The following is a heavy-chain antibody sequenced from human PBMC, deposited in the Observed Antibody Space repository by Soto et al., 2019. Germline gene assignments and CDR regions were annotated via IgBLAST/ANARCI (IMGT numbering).Heavy chain of an antibody. J-gene: IGHJ5*02. V-gene: IGHV4-31*03. D-gene: IGHD5-18*01. CDR2: IYYSGST. CDR1: GGSISSGGYY. CDR3: ARGSVVDTAMVSGGNWFDP. Sequence: SETLSLTCTVSGGSISSGGYYWSWIRQHPGKGLEWIGYIYYSGSTYYNPSLKSRVTISVDTSKNQFSLKLSSVTAADTAVYYCARGSVVDTAMVSGGNWFDPWGQGTLVTVSS.